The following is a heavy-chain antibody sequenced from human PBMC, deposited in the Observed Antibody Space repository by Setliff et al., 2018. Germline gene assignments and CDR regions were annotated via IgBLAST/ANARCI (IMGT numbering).Heavy chain of an antibody. V-gene: IGHV3-11*01. CDR3: TRDGAYDILTGYYVPQDY. CDR1: GFTFSDYY. J-gene: IGHJ4*02. Sequence: PGGSLRLSCAASGFTFSDYYMTWIRQAPGKGLEWISYIHDSGNPTYYADSVKGRFTVSRDNAKNSLYLQMNSLKTEDTAVYYCTRDGAYDILTGYYVPQDYWGQGTLVTAPQ. D-gene: IGHD3-9*01. CDR2: IHDSGNPT.